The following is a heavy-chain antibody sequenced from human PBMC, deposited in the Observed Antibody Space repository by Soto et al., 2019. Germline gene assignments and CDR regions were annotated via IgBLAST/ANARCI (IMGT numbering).Heavy chain of an antibody. J-gene: IGHJ4*02. CDR2: IYYSGST. V-gene: IGHV4-31*03. D-gene: IGHD6-6*01. CDR3: ASSSSPQKPLDY. Sequence: SETLSLTCTVSGGSISSGVYYWSWIRQHPGKGLEWIGYIYYSGSTYYNPSLKSRVTISVDTSKNQFSLKLSSVTAADTAVYYCASSSSPQKPLDYWGQGTLVTVSS. CDR1: GGSISSGVYY.